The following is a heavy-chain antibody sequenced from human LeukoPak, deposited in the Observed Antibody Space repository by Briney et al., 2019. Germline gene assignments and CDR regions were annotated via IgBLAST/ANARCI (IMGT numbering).Heavy chain of an antibody. CDR1: GFTFSGYS. CDR2: ISSSSSYI. Sequence: GGSLRLSCTASGFTFSGYSMNWIRQAPGKGLEWVSSISSSSSYIYYADSVKGRFTISRDNAKNSLYLQMNSLRAEDTAVYYCAKDGAAAGQFDYWGQGTLVTVSS. CDR3: AKDGAAAGQFDY. V-gene: IGHV3-21*01. D-gene: IGHD6-13*01. J-gene: IGHJ4*02.